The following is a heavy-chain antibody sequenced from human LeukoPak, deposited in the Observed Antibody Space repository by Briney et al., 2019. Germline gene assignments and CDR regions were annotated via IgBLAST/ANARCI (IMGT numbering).Heavy chain of an antibody. Sequence: GGSLRLSCAASGFTFSSYAMSWVRRAPGKGLEWVSAISGSGGSTYYADSVKGRFTISRDNSKNTLYLQMNSLRAEDTAVYYCVRDRGTYRPIDYWGQGTLATVSS. D-gene: IGHD1-26*01. CDR1: GFTFSSYA. V-gene: IGHV3-23*01. CDR3: VRDRGTYRPIDY. J-gene: IGHJ4*02. CDR2: ISGSGGST.